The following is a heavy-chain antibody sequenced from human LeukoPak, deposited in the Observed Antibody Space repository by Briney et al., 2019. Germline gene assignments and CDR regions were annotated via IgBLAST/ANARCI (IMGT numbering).Heavy chain of an antibody. CDR1: GGSISSYY. CDR3: ARDAPLRVYGDYSAGLDV. Sequence: SETLSLTCTVSGGSISSYYWSWIRQHPGKGLEWIGYIYYSGSTYYNPSLKSRVTISVDTSKNQFSLKLSSVTAADTAVYYCARDAPLRVYGDYSAGLDVWGQGTTVTVSS. J-gene: IGHJ6*02. D-gene: IGHD4-17*01. CDR2: IYYSGST. V-gene: IGHV4-59*06.